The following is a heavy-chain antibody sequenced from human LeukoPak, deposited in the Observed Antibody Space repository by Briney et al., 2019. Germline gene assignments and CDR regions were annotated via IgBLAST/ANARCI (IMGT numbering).Heavy chain of an antibody. J-gene: IGHJ4*02. CDR1: GFTFNNHW. Sequence: GGSLRLSCAASGFTFNNHWMDWVRQAPGKGLGWVSRINNDGRRTAYADSVKGRFTISRDNANNTLYLQLNSLRAEDTGVYYCARDLLSCTGGYCAMVYWGQGTLVTISS. D-gene: IGHD2-8*02. CDR3: ARDLLSCTGGYCAMVY. V-gene: IGHV3-74*01. CDR2: INNDGRRT.